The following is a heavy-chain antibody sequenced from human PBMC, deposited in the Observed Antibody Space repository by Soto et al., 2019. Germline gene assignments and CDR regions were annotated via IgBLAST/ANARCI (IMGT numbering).Heavy chain of an antibody. Sequence: PSETLSLTCTVSGGSISSSSYYWGWIRQPPGKGLEWIGSIYYSGSTYYNPSLKSRVTISVDTSKNQFSLKLSSVTAADTAVYYCARHQDYDFWSGYYKWYFDYWGQGTLVTVSS. V-gene: IGHV4-39*01. D-gene: IGHD3-3*01. CDR3: ARHQDYDFWSGYYKWYFDY. J-gene: IGHJ4*02. CDR2: IYYSGST. CDR1: GGSISSSSYY.